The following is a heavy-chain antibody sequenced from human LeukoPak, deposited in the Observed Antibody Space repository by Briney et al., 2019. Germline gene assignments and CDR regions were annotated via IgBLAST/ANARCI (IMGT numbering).Heavy chain of an antibody. CDR3: ARDGLAAAGYYYYYYMDV. CDR2: ISSSGSTI. J-gene: IGHJ6*03. D-gene: IGHD6-13*01. V-gene: IGHV3-11*04. CDR1: GFTFSDYY. Sequence: GGSLRLSCAASGFTFSDYYMSWIRQAPGKGLEWVSYISSSGSTIYYADSVKGRFTISSGNAKNSLYLQMNSLRAEDTAVYYCARDGLAAAGYYYYYYMDVWGKGTTVTVSS.